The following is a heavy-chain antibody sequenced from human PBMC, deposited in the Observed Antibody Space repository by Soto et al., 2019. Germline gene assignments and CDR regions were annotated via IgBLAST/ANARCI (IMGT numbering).Heavy chain of an antibody. J-gene: IGHJ6*02. CDR2: IIPIFGTA. Sequence: VASVKVSCKASGGTFSSYAISWVRQAPGQGLEWMGGIIPIFGTANYAQKFQGRVTITADESTSTAYMELSSLRSEDTAVYYCARGTSSSQGMDVWGQGTTVTVSS. CDR1: GGTFSSYA. CDR3: ARGTSSSQGMDV. D-gene: IGHD6-13*01. V-gene: IGHV1-69*13.